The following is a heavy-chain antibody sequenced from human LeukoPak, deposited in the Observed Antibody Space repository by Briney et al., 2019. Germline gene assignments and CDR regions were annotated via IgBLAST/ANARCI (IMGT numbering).Heavy chain of an antibody. V-gene: IGHV3-7*01. CDR3: ARKYYYDSSVYRSFDS. CDR2: IKQDGREK. D-gene: IGHD3-22*01. J-gene: IGHJ4*02. CDR1: EFIFSDYC. Sequence: PGGSLRLSCAASEFIFSDYCMSWVRQAPGKGLEWVASIKQDGREKHYVDSVKGRFTISRDNAKNSLYLQMNSLSVEDTAVYYCARKYYYDSSVYRSFDSWGQGILVTVSS.